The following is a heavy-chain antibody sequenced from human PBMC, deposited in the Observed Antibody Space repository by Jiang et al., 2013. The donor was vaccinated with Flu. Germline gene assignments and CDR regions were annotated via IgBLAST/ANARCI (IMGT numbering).Heavy chain of an antibody. CDR3: ARAPRRRVSYGGVIVYYFDY. V-gene: IGHV4-4*02. CDR1: GGSITIGNW. Sequence: GSGLVKPSGTLSLTCVVSGGSITIGNWWSWVRQSPEKGLEWIGEVFHSGTTNYNPSLMSRVTLSVDTSRRNFFLKLNYVTAADTAVYYCARAPRRRVSYGGVIVYYFDYWGQGARVTVSS. J-gene: IGHJ4*02. D-gene: IGHD3-16*02. CDR2: VFHSGTT.